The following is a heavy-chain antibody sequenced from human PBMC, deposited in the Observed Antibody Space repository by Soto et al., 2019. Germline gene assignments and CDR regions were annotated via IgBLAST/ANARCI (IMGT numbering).Heavy chain of an antibody. V-gene: IGHV4-59*01. CDR2: IYYSGST. CDR3: ARDPGSGSYYGWFDP. J-gene: IGHJ5*02. CDR1: GGSISSYY. Sequence: SETLSLTCTVSGGSISSYYWSWIRQPPGKGLEWIGYIYYSGSTNYNPSLKSRVTISVDTSKNQFSLKLSSVTAADTAVYYCARDPGSGSYYGWFDPWGQGTPVTVSS. D-gene: IGHD3-10*01.